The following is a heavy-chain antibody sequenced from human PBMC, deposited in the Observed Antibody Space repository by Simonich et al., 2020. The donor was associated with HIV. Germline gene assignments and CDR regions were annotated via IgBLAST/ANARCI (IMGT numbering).Heavy chain of an antibody. J-gene: IGHJ4*02. Sequence: QVQLVQSGAEVKKPGASVKVSCKASGYTFTSYGLSWVRQAPGQGLEWMGRLNPNIGDTNDAQKFQGRVTMTRDTYISTAYMELSGLRSDDTAVYYCASGMMGFDYWGQGTLVTVSS. CDR3: ASGMMGFDY. CDR1: GYTFTSYG. D-gene: IGHD3-16*01. CDR2: LNPNIGDT. V-gene: IGHV1-2*06.